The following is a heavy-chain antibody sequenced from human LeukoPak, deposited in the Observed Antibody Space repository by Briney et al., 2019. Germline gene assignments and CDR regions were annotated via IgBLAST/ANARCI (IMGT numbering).Heavy chain of an antibody. CDR1: GFTFTKYS. J-gene: IGHJ4*02. CDR3: PRSYTYARH. D-gene: IGHD5-18*01. CDR2: IKENGSEI. Sequence: GGSLRLSCAASGFTFTKYSMDWVRQPPLKELEWVARIKENGSEIFYVDSVKGRFTIYRDNAKSSQYLPINNLRDDDTDIYYCPRSYTYARHWGQGAVVTVSS. V-gene: IGHV3-7*03.